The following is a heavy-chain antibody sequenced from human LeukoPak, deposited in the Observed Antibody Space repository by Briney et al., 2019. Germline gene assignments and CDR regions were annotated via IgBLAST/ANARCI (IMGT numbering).Heavy chain of an antibody. CDR2: FDPEDGET. J-gene: IGHJ3*02. CDR1: GYTFTGYY. V-gene: IGHV1-24*01. Sequence: ASVKVSCKASGYTFTGYYMHWVRQAPGQGLEWMGGFDPEDGETIYAQKFQGRVTMTEDTSTDTAYMELSSLRSEDTAVYYCAVGYGRDAFDIWGQGTMVTVSS. CDR3: AVGYGRDAFDI. D-gene: IGHD5-18*01.